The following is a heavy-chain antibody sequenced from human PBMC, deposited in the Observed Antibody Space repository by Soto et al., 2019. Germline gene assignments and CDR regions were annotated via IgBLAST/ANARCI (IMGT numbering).Heavy chain of an antibody. V-gene: IGHV4-30-4*01. CDR1: GGSISSDHYH. Sequence: QVQLQESGPGLVMPSQTLSLTCTVSGGSISSDHYHWTWIRQTPGKGLEWIGYIHYSGSVYYNPSIQSRVTMSVDTSKNLFSLKLSSVTAADTAVYFCVREDDGGDRDYYGLDVWGQGTTVTVSS. J-gene: IGHJ6*02. CDR3: VREDDGGDRDYYGLDV. D-gene: IGHD4-17*01. CDR2: IHYSGSV.